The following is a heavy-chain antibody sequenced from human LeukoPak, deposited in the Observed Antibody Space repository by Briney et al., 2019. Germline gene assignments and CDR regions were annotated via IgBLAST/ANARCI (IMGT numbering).Heavy chain of an antibody. V-gene: IGHV4-34*01. D-gene: IGHD5-12*01. CDR1: GGSFSGYY. Sequence: SETLSLTCAVYGGSFSGYYWSWIRQPPGKGLEWIGEINHSGSTNYNPSLKSRVTISVDTSKDQFSLKLSSVTAADTAVYYCARGARTPSGYGSRTAGRANWFDPWGQGTLVTVSS. CDR2: INHSGST. J-gene: IGHJ5*02. CDR3: ARGARTPSGYGSRTAGRANWFDP.